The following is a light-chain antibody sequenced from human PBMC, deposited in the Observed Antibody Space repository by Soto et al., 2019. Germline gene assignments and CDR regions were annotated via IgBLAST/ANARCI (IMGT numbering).Light chain of an antibody. CDR1: SSDVGGYNY. CDR3: SSYTSSSTRV. Sequence: QSVLTQPASVSGCPGQSITISCTGTSSDVGGYNYASWYQRHPGKAPKLMIYDVSNRPSGVSNRFSGSKSGNTASLTISGLQAEDEADYYCSSYTSSSTRVFGTGTKVTVL. V-gene: IGLV2-14*01. J-gene: IGLJ1*01. CDR2: DVS.